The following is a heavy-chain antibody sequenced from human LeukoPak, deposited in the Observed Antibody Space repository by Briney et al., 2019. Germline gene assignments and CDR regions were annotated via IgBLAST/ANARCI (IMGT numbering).Heavy chain of an antibody. J-gene: IGHJ2*01. CDR1: GFTFSSYW. Sequence: PGGSLRLSCAASGFTFSSYWMSWVRQAPGKGLEWVANIKQDGSEKYYVDSVKGRFTISRDNAKNSLYLQMNSLRAEDTAVYYCAKKAGRAPHGWYFDLWGRGTLVTVSS. CDR2: IKQDGSEK. CDR3: AKKAGRAPHGWYFDL. V-gene: IGHV3-7*03.